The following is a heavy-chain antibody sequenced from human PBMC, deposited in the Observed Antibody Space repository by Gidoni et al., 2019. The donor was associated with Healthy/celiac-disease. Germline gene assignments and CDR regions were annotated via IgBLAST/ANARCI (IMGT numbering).Heavy chain of an antibody. CDR1: GFPFSSSS. V-gene: IGHV3-21*01. CDR2: ISSSSSYI. Sequence: EVQLVESGGGLVKPGGSRRLSWAASGFPFSSSSMTWVRQAPGKGLEWVSAISSSSSYIYYADSVKGRFTISRDNAKNSLYLQMNSLRAEDTAVYYCARDRAILTGKGRDWFDPWGQGTLVTVSS. CDR3: ARDRAILTGKGRDWFDP. D-gene: IGHD3-9*01. J-gene: IGHJ5*02.